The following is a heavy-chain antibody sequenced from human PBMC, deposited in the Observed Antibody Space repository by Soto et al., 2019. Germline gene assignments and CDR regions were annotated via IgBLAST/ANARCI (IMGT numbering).Heavy chain of an antibody. CDR1: GFTFSSYA. CDR2: ISISADNT. CDR3: AKAGTHSYFDC. V-gene: IGHV3-23*04. Sequence: VQLVESGGGLVKPGGSLRLSCVASGFTFSSYAMTWVRQAPGKGLEWVSSISISADNTYYADSVKGRFTISRDNSKNTFYLQMSSLRADDTAEYYCAKAGTHSYFDCWGQGTLVTVSS. D-gene: IGHD1-1*01. J-gene: IGHJ4*02.